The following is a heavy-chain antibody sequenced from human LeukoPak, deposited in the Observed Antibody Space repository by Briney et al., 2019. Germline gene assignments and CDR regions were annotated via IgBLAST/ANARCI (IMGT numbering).Heavy chain of an antibody. V-gene: IGHV3-21*01. CDR1: GFTFSSYS. J-gene: IGHJ3*01. Sequence: GGSLRLSCEMSGFTFSSYSMDWVRQAPRKGLEWVSSISSSSGYIYYADSVKGRFTISRDNAKNSLFLLMNALRADDTAVYYCTREGPNDAFDVWGQGTMVTVSS. CDR3: TREGPNDAFDV. CDR2: ISSSSGYI.